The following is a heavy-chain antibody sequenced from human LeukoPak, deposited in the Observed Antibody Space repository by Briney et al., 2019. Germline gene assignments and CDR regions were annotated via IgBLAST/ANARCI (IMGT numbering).Heavy chain of an antibody. D-gene: IGHD5-12*01. CDR3: ARIVATIAQTFDY. J-gene: IGHJ4*02. Sequence: ASVKVSCKASGYTFTGYYMHWVRQAPGQGLEWMGWINPNSGGTNYAQKFQGRVTTTRNTSISTAYMELSSLRSGDTAVYYCARIVATIAQTFDYWGQGTLVTVSS. V-gene: IGHV1-2*02. CDR2: INPNSGGT. CDR1: GYTFTGYY.